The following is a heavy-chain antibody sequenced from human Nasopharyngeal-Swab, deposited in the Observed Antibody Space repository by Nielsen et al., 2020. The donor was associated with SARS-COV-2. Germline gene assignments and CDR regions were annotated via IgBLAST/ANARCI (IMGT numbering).Heavy chain of an antibody. Sequence: SETLSLTCSVSGDSISSDYWWSWVRQPPGKGLEWIGEIHRSGRTNCNPSLKSRVTISVDTSKMQFSLELTSVTAADTAVYYCARGGHWQFDPWGQGTLVTASS. D-gene: IGHD1-1*01. V-gene: IGHV4-4*02. J-gene: IGHJ5*02. CDR1: GDSISSDYW. CDR2: IHRSGRT. CDR3: ARGGHWQFDP.